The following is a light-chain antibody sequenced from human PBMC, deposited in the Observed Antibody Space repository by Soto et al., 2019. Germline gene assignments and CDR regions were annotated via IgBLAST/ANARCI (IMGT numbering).Light chain of an antibody. CDR1: QTISSW. V-gene: IGKV1-5*03. CDR3: QHYNSYSEA. Sequence: DIQMTHSPSTLAGSVGSRFTITCRASQTISSWLAWYQQKQGKAPKLLIYKASTLKSGVPSRFRGSGYGTEFTLTISSLKNDDFATYYCQHYNSYSEAFGHGTKVDIK. J-gene: IGKJ1*01. CDR2: KAS.